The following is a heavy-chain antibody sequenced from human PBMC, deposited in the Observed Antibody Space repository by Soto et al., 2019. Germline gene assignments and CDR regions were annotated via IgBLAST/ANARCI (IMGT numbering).Heavy chain of an antibody. CDR2: TSSNSAYI. CDR3: TRDASRDSSARGWFDP. D-gene: IGHD6-13*01. J-gene: IGHJ5*02. CDR1: GFTFGSFT. V-gene: IGHV3-21*01. Sequence: SGSLRLSCAASGFTFGSFTMTWVRQAPGKGLEWVSTTSSNSAYIYYTDALRGRFTISRDNAKNSLHLQMNSLRAEDTAVYYCTRDASRDSSARGWFDPWGPGTLVTVSS.